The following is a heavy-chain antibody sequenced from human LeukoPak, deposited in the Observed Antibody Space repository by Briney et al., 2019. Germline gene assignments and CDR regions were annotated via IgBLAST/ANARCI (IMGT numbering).Heavy chain of an antibody. J-gene: IGHJ4*02. Sequence: ASVKASCKASGYTFTSYYMHWVRQAPGQGLEWMGIINPSGGSTSYAQKFQGRVTMTRDTSTSTVYMELSSLRSEDTAVYYCAREEPDYYDSSGYYNYWGQGTLGTGSS. CDR2: INPSGGST. CDR1: GYTFTSYY. V-gene: IGHV1-46*01. D-gene: IGHD3-22*01. CDR3: AREEPDYYDSSGYYNY.